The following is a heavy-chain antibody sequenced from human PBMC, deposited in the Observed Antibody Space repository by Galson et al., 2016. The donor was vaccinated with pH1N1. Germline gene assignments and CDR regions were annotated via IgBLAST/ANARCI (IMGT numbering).Heavy chain of an antibody. Sequence: SVKVSCKASGAPFSSYAISWLRQAPGQGLEWMGGIIGMFGTTHYAQKFQGRLTIIADESTSTAYMELSSLTSDDSAVYYCARGKGYMLPYTCFDPWGQGTLVIVSS. CDR2: IIGMFGTT. V-gene: IGHV1-69*13. J-gene: IGHJ5*02. CDR1: GAPFSSYA. CDR3: ARGKGYMLPYTCFDP. D-gene: IGHD1-1*01.